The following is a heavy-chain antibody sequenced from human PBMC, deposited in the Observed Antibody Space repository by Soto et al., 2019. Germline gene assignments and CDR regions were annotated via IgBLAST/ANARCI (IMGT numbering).Heavy chain of an antibody. CDR1: GIEGTGFSFSDYY. V-gene: IGHV3-11*01. J-gene: IGHJ4*02. Sequence: PGGSLRLTCEGTGIEGTGFSFSDYYMTWIRQAPGKGLEWVSYITGSWTTTFYTESVKGRFTISRDNTKNSLYLQMDSLRVEDTAVYFCARRRGGYNWTSQIFGFWGQGTQFTVSS. D-gene: IGHD1-1*01. CDR2: ITGSWTTT. CDR3: ARRRGGYNWTSQIFGF.